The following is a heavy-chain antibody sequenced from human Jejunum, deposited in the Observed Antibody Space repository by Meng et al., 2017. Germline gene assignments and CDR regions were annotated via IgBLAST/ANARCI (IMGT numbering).Heavy chain of an antibody. V-gene: IGHV3-7*01. Sequence: GESLKISCAASGFTFSSYWMSWVRQAPGKGLEWVANIKQDGSEKYYVDSVKGRFTISRDNAKNSLYLQMNSLRAEDTAVYYCARDRGSGWAGYYFEYWGPGTLVTVSS. CDR3: ARDRGSGWAGYYFEY. CDR2: IKQDGSEK. CDR1: GFTFSSYW. J-gene: IGHJ4*02. D-gene: IGHD6-19*01.